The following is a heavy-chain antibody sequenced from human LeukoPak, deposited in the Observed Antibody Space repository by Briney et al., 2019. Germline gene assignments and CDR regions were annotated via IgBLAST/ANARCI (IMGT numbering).Heavy chain of an antibody. CDR1: GGSISSFY. V-gene: IGHV4-59*08. CDR2: MYNNENT. Sequence: LETLSLTCTVSGGSISSFYWSWIRQPPGRGLEWIGYMYNNENTNYNPSLKSRVTISVDTSKNQFSLRLSSVTAADTAVYYCARGSGWLNYWGQGTLVTVSS. J-gene: IGHJ4*02. CDR3: ARGSGWLNY. D-gene: IGHD6-19*01.